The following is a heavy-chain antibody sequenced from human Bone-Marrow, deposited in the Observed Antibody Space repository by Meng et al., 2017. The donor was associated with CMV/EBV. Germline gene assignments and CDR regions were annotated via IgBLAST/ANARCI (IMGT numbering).Heavy chain of an antibody. V-gene: IGHV1-46*01. CDR2: INPSGGRT. CDR1: GYTFTSYH. J-gene: IGHJ4*02. CDR3: AREKFGGTTTRPLDY. D-gene: IGHD1-7*01. Sequence: ASVKVSCKASGYTFTSYHIHWVRQAPGQGLECMGRINPSGGRTSYAHNFQGRVTMTRDTSITTAYMEVSRLRSDDTALYYCAREKFGGTTTRPLDYWGQGMLVTVSS.